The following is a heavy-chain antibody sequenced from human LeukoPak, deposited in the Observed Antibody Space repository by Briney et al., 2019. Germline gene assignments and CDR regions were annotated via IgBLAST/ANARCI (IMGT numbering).Heavy chain of an antibody. CDR1: GGSISSYY. CDR3: ARGGEQQLGAFDI. CDR2: IYYSGST. J-gene: IGHJ3*02. V-gene: IGHV4-59*01. D-gene: IGHD6-13*01. Sequence: SETLSLTCTVSGGSISSYYWSWIRQPPGKGLEWIGYIYYSGSTNYNPSLKSRATISVDTSKNQFSLKLSSVTAADTAVYYCARGGEQQLGAFDIWGQGTMVTVSS.